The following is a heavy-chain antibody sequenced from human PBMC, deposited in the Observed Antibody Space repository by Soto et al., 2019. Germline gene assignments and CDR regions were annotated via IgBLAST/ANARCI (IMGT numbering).Heavy chain of an antibody. Sequence: QVQLVQSGPEVKNAGASVKVSCTAPTDYIFLAYGFDWVRQAPGQGLEWMGWISPKFGRTTYARTLQDRFIMTTDVSTNSVSMEVRDLRSDDTSVYYCARDDCNGGSCDGGHYLDLWGRGKPSSVSS. CDR3: ARDDCNGGSCDGGHYLDL. CDR1: DYIFLAYG. J-gene: IGHJ2*01. CDR2: ISPKFGRT. D-gene: IGHD2-15*01. V-gene: IGHV1-18*01.